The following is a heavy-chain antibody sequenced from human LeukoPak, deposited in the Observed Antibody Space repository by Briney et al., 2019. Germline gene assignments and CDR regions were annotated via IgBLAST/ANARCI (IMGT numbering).Heavy chain of an antibody. J-gene: IGHJ3*02. CDR2: IYYSGST. D-gene: IGHD1-26*01. Sequence: SETLSLTCTVSGGSISSYYWSWIRQPPGKGLEWIGYIYYSGSTNFNPSLKSRVTISVDTSKNQFSLKLSSVTAADTAVYYCARADTRYPAFDIWGQGTMVTVSS. CDR3: ARADTRYPAFDI. V-gene: IGHV4-59*01. CDR1: GGSISSYY.